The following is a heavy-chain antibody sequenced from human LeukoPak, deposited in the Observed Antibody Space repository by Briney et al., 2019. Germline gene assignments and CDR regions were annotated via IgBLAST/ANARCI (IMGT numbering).Heavy chain of an antibody. D-gene: IGHD6-6*01. CDR1: GFTFSRYW. V-gene: IGHV3-7*01. Sequence: PGGSLRLSCAASGFTFSRYWMDCVRQAPGKGLESVASIKLDGSEQYYVDSVKGRFTISRDNAKSSLYLQMNSLRAEDTAVYYCARAPARARLDYWGQGTLVTVSS. J-gene: IGHJ4*02. CDR3: ARAPARARLDY. CDR2: IKLDGSEQ.